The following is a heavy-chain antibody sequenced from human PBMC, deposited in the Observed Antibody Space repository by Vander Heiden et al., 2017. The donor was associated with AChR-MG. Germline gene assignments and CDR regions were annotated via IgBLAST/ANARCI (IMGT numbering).Heavy chain of an antibody. J-gene: IGHJ4*02. CDR3: AHYIITMVRGVIITGYFDY. Sequence: QITLKESGPTLVKPTQTFTLTCTFSGFSLSTSGVGVGWIRQPPGKALEWLALIYWDDDKRYSPSLKSRLTITKDTSKNQVVLTMTNMDPVDTATYYCAHYIITMVRGVIITGYFDYWGQGTLVTVSS. CDR1: GFSLSTSGVG. D-gene: IGHD3-10*01. CDR2: IYWDDDK. V-gene: IGHV2-5*02.